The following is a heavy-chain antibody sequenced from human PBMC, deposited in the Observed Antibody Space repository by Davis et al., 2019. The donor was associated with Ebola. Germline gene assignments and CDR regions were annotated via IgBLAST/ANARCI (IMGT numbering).Heavy chain of an antibody. CDR3: ARTPGQKYLQSFDY. V-gene: IGHV1-18*04. CDR2: IGPYKENT. CDR1: GYIFSNYG. J-gene: IGHJ4*02. Sequence: AASVKVSCKASGYIFSNYGISWVRQAPGQGLEWMGWIGPYKENTYYAQKVQDRVTMTTDTSTSTAYMELRSLRSDDTAVYYCARTPGQKYLQSFDYWAQGTLVTVSS. D-gene: IGHD4-11*01.